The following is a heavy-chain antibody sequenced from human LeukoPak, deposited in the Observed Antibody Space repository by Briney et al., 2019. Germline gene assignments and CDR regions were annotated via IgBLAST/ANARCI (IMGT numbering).Heavy chain of an antibody. J-gene: IGHJ4*02. CDR1: GFTFSSYA. Sequence: GGSLRLSCAASGFTFSSYAMHWVRQAPGKGLEWVAVISDDGSNKYYAASVKGRFTISRDNSKNMLYLQMYSLRAEDTAVYYCAKDSSWVFFDYWGRGTLVTVSS. V-gene: IGHV3-30*07. CDR3: AKDSSWVFFDY. CDR2: ISDDGSNK. D-gene: IGHD6-13*01.